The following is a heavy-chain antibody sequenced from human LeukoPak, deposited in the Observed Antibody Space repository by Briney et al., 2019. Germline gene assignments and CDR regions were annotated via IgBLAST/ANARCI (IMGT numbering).Heavy chain of an antibody. CDR2: IYSDGNNI. Sequence: GGSLRLSCIASGFTFSSYRMNWVRQAPGKGPEWVSTIYSDGNNIHYADAVEGRFTISRDNAKNSLYLQMNSLRVEDTAVYYCARDYSATHHKFDYWGQGTRVTVSS. D-gene: IGHD1-26*01. V-gene: IGHV3-21*01. CDR1: GFTFSSYR. J-gene: IGHJ4*02. CDR3: ARDYSATHHKFDY.